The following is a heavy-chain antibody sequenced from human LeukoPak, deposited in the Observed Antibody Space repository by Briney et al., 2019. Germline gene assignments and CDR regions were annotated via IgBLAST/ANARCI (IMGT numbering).Heavy chain of an antibody. D-gene: IGHD3-3*01. CDR1: GGSFSGYY. Sequence: PSETLSLTCAVYGGSFSGYYWSWIRRPPGKGLEWIGEINHSGSTNYNPSLKSRVTISVDTSKNQFSLKLSSVTAADTAVYYCARVHLRFLEWLSHHHGFDYWGQGTLVTVSS. CDR3: ARVHLRFLEWLSHHHGFDY. V-gene: IGHV4-34*01. J-gene: IGHJ4*02. CDR2: INHSGST.